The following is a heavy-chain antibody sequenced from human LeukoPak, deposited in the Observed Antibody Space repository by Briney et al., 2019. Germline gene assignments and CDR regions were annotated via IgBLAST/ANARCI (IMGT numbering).Heavy chain of an antibody. CDR2: IDPSDSET. V-gene: IGHV5-51*01. CDR3: ARQTAMGRSGDY. D-gene: IGHD5-18*01. Sequence: AGESLKISCKAFGYSFTSYWIGWVRQMPGKGLEWMGIIDPSDSETRYTPSFQGQVTISVDKSLTTAYLQWNSLKASDTVMYYCARQTAMGRSGDYWGQGTLVTVSS. J-gene: IGHJ4*02. CDR1: GYSFTSYW.